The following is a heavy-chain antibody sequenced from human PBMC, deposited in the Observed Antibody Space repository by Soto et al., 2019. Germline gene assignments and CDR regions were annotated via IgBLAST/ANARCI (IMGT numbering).Heavy chain of an antibody. CDR3: AKSSGGIYYVVAS. CDR1: GFTFNNFA. CDR2: ISGTGRST. Sequence: EVQLLESGGGLVQPGGSLRLSCAASGFTFNNFALSWVRQAPGKGLQWISAISGTGRSTYYADSVKGRFTISRDNSKNTLYLQRNSLRAEDTAVYYCAKSSGGIYYVVASWGQGTLVPVSS. V-gene: IGHV3-23*01. D-gene: IGHD1-26*01. J-gene: IGHJ4*02.